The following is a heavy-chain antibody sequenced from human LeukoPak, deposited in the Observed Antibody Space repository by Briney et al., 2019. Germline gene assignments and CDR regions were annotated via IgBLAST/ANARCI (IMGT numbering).Heavy chain of an antibody. D-gene: IGHD2-21*02. CDR1: GFTFSSYS. Sequence: GGSLRLSCAASGFTFSSYSTNWVRQAPGKGLEWVSSLTTDSEYIYYANSVKGRFTVSRDNAKNSLFLEMNSLRAEDTAVYYCARGGVTAIRSDAFDIWGQGTMVTVSS. J-gene: IGHJ3*02. V-gene: IGHV3-21*01. CDR3: ARGGVTAIRSDAFDI. CDR2: LTTDSEYI.